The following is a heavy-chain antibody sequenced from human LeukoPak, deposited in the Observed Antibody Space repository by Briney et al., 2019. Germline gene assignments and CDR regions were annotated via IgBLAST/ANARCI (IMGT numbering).Heavy chain of an antibody. J-gene: IGHJ4*02. V-gene: IGHV3-48*03. CDR3: AKDRSTRYYYGSGTIDY. D-gene: IGHD3-10*01. CDR2: ISSSGSTI. Sequence: GGSLRLSCAASGFTFSSYEMNWVRQAPGKGLEWVSYISSSGSTIYYADSVKGRFTISRDNAKNSLYLQMNSLRAEDTAVYYCAKDRSTRYYYGSGTIDYWGQGTLVTVSS. CDR1: GFTFSSYE.